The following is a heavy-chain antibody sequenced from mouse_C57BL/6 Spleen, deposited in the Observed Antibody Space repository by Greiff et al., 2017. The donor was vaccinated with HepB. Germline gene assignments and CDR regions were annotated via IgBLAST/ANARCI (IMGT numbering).Heavy chain of an antibody. CDR2: ISSGGSYT. CDR3: ARKDYYGSSWFAY. D-gene: IGHD1-1*01. Sequence: EVKLVESGGDLVKPGGSLKLSCAASGFTFSSYGMSWVRQTPDKRLEWVATISSGGSYTYYPDSVKGRCTISRDNDKNTLYLQMSSLKSEDTAMYYCARKDYYGSSWFAYWGQGTLVTVSA. J-gene: IGHJ3*01. CDR1: GFTFSSYG. V-gene: IGHV5-6*01.